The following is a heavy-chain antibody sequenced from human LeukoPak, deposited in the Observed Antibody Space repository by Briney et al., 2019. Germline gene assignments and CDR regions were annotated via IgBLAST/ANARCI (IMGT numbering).Heavy chain of an antibody. J-gene: IGHJ4*02. CDR3: ARGLRGMVAPIDY. CDR1: GFTFSSYS. CDR2: ISSSSNYI. V-gene: IGHV3-21*01. D-gene: IGHD2-15*01. Sequence: GGSLRLSCAASGFTFSSYSMNWVRQAPGKGLEWVSSISSSSNYIYYADSVKGRFTISRDNAKNSLYLQMNSLRAEDTAVYYCARGLRGMVAPIDYWGQGTLVTVSS.